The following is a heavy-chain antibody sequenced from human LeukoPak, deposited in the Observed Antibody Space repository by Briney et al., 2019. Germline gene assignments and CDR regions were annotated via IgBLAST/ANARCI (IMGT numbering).Heavy chain of an antibody. J-gene: IGHJ4*02. CDR1: GYTFTSYD. D-gene: IGHD3-22*01. CDR2: MNANSGNT. CDR3: ARYYYDSSGYPRSLDY. V-gene: IGHV1-8*01. Sequence: ASVKVSCKASGYTFTSYDINWVRQAPGQGLEWMGWMNANSGNTGYAQRFQDRVTFTRDTSINTAYMELSRLRSDDTAVYYCARYYYDSSGYPRSLDYWGQGTLVTVSS.